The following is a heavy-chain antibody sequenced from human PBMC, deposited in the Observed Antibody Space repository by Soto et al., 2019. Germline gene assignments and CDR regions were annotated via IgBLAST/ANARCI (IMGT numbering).Heavy chain of an antibody. J-gene: IGHJ4*02. CDR1: GFAVSNNY. V-gene: IGHV3-53*01. CDR2: VYSGGTT. D-gene: IGHD3-22*01. Sequence: PGGSLRLSCVASGFAVSNNYMNWVRQAPGKGQEWVSVVYSGGTTYYADSVRGRFTVSRDDSKNTLFLQMSSLRAEDTAVYYCARAGSPFDSDSSGYWGFDHWGQGTLVTVSS. CDR3: ARAGSPFDSDSSGYWGFDH.